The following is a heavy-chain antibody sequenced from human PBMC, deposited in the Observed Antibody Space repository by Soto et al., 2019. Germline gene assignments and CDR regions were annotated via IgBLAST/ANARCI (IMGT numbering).Heavy chain of an antibody. J-gene: IGHJ6*02. V-gene: IGHV5-51*01. CDR1: GYSFTSYW. Sequence: PGESLKISCKGSGYSFTSYWIGWVRQMPGKGLEWMGIIYPGDSDTRYSPSFQGQVTISADKSISTAYLQWSSLKASDTAMYYCASALYSSGSHDGMDVWGQGTTVTVSS. D-gene: IGHD6-19*01. CDR3: ASALYSSGSHDGMDV. CDR2: IYPGDSDT.